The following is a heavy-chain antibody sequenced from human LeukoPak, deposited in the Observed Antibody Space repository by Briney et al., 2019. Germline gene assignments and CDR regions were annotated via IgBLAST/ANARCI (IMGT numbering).Heavy chain of an antibody. CDR3: AREGSLLGYCSSTSCYFGSGAFDI. CDR1: GYTFTGYY. CDR2: INPNSGGT. J-gene: IGHJ3*02. D-gene: IGHD2-2*01. Sequence: GASVKVSCKASGYTFTGYYMHWVRQAPGQGLEWMGWINPNSGGTNYAQKFQGRVTMTRDTSISTAYMELSRLRSDDTAVYYCAREGSLLGYCSSTSCYFGSGAFDIWGQGTMVTVSS. V-gene: IGHV1-2*02.